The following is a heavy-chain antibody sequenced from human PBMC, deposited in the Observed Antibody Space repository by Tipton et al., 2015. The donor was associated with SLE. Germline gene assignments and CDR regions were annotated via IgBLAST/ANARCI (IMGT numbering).Heavy chain of an antibody. CDR2: IYYSGST. Sequence: TLSLTCTVSGGSTSSYYWSWIRQPPGKGLEWIGYIYYSGSTNYNPSLKSRVTISVDTSKNQFSLKLSSVTAADTAGYYCAREGMVRGNNWFDPWGQGTLVTVSS. J-gene: IGHJ5*02. D-gene: IGHD3-10*01. V-gene: IGHV4-59*01. CDR3: AREGMVRGNNWFDP. CDR1: GGSTSSYY.